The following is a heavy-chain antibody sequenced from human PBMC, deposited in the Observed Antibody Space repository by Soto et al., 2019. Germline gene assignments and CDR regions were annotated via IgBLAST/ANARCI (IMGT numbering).Heavy chain of an antibody. D-gene: IGHD4-17*01. CDR3: ARGAGATVTTFYYYYYYGMDV. J-gene: IGHJ6*02. CDR2: INHSGST. Sequence: PSETQSLTSAVYGGSFSRYYWIWIRQPPGKGLEWIGEINHSGSTNYNPSLKSRVTISVDTSKNHFSLKLSSVTAADTAVYYCARGAGATVTTFYYYYYYGMDVWGQGTTVTVSS. V-gene: IGHV4-34*01. CDR1: GGSFSRYY.